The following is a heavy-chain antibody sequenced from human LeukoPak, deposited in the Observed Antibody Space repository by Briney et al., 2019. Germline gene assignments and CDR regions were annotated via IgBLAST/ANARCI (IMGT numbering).Heavy chain of an antibody. CDR1: GFAVSSNF. V-gene: IGHV3-66*01. Sequence: GGSLRLSCATSGFAVSSNFMSWVRQAPGKGLEWVSVIYSGGDSYYADSVKGRFTISRDNSKNTLYLQMNSLRAEDTAVYYCARVVDTHFDYWGQGTLVTVSS. J-gene: IGHJ4*02. CDR2: IYSGGDS. D-gene: IGHD5-18*01. CDR3: ARVVDTHFDY.